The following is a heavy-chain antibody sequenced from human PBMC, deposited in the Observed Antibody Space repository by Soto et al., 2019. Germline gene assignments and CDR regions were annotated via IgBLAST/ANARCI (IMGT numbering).Heavy chain of an antibody. D-gene: IGHD2-2*01. Sequence: HGESLKISCKGSGYSFTSYWIGGVRQMPGKGLEWMGIIYPGDSDTRYSPSFQGQVTISADKSISTAYLQWSSLKASDTAMYYCARHYCSSTSCYPVYYYYYGMDVWGQGTTVTVSS. V-gene: IGHV5-51*01. CDR3: ARHYCSSTSCYPVYYYYYGMDV. CDR2: IYPGDSDT. J-gene: IGHJ6*02. CDR1: GYSFTSYW.